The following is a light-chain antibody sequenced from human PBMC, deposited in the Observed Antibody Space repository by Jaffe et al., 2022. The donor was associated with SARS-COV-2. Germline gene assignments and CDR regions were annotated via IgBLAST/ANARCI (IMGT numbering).Light chain of an antibody. CDR2: GAF. CDR1: ESVISSY. J-gene: IGKJ4*01. Sequence: EIVLTQSPGTLSLSPGERVTLSCRASESVISSYLAWYQQKPGQAPRLLIYGAFSRAGGIPDRFSGGGSGTDFTLTISSLEPEDFAVYYCQHYGSSLLTFGGGTKVE. CDR3: QHYGSSLLT. V-gene: IGKV3-20*01.